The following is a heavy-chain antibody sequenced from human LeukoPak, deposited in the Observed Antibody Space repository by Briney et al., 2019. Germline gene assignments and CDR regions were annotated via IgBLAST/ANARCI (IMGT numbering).Heavy chain of an antibody. Sequence: GGSLRLSCAASGFTFNNAWMSWVRQAPGKGLEWVGRIKSKIDGGTTDYAAPVKGRFTISRDNSKNTLYLQMNSLRAEDTAVYYCAKGPAYYYYYMDVWGKGTTVTVSS. CDR1: GFTFNNAW. CDR2: IKSKIDGGTT. V-gene: IGHV3-15*01. J-gene: IGHJ6*03. CDR3: AKGPAYYYYYMDV.